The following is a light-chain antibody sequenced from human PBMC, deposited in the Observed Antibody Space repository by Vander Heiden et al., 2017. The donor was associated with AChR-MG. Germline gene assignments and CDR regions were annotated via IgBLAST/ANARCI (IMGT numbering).Light chain of an antibody. J-gene: IGLJ2*01. CDR3: SSYAGSNKV. V-gene: IGLV2-8*01. CDR1: SSDVGGYNY. CDR2: EVS. Sequence: QSALTQPPSASGSPGQSVTISCPGTSSDVGGYNYVSWDHQHPGKAPKLMIYEVSKRPSWVPDRFSGSKSGNTASLTVSGLQAEDEADYYCSSYAGSNKVFGGGTKLTVL.